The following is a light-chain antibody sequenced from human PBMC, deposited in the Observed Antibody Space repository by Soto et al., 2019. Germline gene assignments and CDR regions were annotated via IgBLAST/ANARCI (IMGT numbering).Light chain of an antibody. CDR2: AAS. V-gene: IGKV1-39*01. CDR1: QSISNY. J-gene: IGKJ1*01. CDR3: QQSYNTPRT. Sequence: DIQMTQYQSSLSASVGDRVSITCRASQSISNYLNWYQQKPGKAPKVLIYAASSLQSGVPSRFSGSGSGTDFTLTISSLQPEDFATYYCQQSYNTPRTFGQGTNVDIK.